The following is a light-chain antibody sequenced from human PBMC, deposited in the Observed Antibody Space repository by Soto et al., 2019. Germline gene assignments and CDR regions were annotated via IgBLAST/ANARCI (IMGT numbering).Light chain of an antibody. CDR3: QSYDSSLTGWV. CDR1: SSNIGAGYD. J-gene: IGLJ3*02. V-gene: IGLV1-40*01. Sequence: QSVLTQPPSVSGAPGQGVTISCTGSSSNIGAGYDVHWYQQLPVTAPKLLIYGNFNRPSGVPDRFSGSKSGTSASLAITGLQAEDEADYYCQSYDSSLTGWVFGGGTKDTVL. CDR2: GNF.